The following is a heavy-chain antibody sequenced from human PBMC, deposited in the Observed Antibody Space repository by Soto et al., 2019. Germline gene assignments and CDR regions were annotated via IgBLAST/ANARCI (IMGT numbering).Heavy chain of an antibody. CDR1: NASISSRKW. Sequence: QVQLQESGPGLVKPSGTLSLTCTVSNASISSRKWWTWVRQTPGKGLEWIGEIYHSGSINHNPSLKSRATISVDKSNNQFSLKMTSVTAADTAVYYCASKFGELLADAFDIWGQGTVVTVSS. V-gene: IGHV4-4*02. CDR2: IYHSGSI. D-gene: IGHD3-10*01. CDR3: ASKFGELLADAFDI. J-gene: IGHJ3*02.